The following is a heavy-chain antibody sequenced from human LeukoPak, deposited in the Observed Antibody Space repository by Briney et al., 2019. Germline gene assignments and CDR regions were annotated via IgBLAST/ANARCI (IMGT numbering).Heavy chain of an antibody. CDR2: ISSSGSTI. V-gene: IGHV3-48*01. Sequence: AGGSLRLSCAASGFTFSSYSMNWVRQAPGKGLEWVSYISSSGSTICYADSVKGRFTISRDNAKNSLYLQMNSLRAEDTAVYYCARWVFGVVKNWFDPWGQGTLVTVSS. J-gene: IGHJ5*02. CDR1: GFTFSSYS. D-gene: IGHD3-3*01. CDR3: ARWVFGVVKNWFDP.